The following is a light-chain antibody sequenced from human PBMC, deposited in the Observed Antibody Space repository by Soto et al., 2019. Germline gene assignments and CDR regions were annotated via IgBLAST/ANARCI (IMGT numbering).Light chain of an antibody. Sequence: EIVLTQSPGTLSLSPGERATLSCRASQSVSSSYLAWYQQKPGQAPRLLIYDASSRATGIPDRFSGSGSGTAFTLTIGRLEPEDFAVYFCQQYGSSPYTFGQGTKLEIK. CDR2: DAS. V-gene: IGKV3-20*01. CDR1: QSVSSSY. J-gene: IGKJ2*01. CDR3: QQYGSSPYT.